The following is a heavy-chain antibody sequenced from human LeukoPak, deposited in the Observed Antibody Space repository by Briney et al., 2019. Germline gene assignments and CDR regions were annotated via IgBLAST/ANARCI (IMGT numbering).Heavy chain of an antibody. V-gene: IGHV1-2*02. CDR1: GYTFTGYY. J-gene: IGHJ4*02. Sequence: GASVKVSCKASGYTFTGYYMHWVRQAPGQGLEWMGWTNPNSGGTNYAQKFQGRVTMTRDTSISTAYMELRRLRSDDTAVYYCARVKYYYDPKTSFDYWGQGTLVTVSS. CDR3: ARVKYYYDPKTSFDY. CDR2: TNPNSGGT. D-gene: IGHD3-22*01.